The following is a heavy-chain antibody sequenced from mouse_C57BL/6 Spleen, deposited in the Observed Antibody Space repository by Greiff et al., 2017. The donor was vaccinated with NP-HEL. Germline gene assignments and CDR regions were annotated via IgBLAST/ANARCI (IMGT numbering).Heavy chain of an antibody. CDR3: ARGGYYGSSSYFDY. J-gene: IGHJ2*01. V-gene: IGHV5-16*01. CDR2: INYDGSST. D-gene: IGHD1-1*01. Sequence: EVQVVESEGGLVQPGSSMKLSCTASGFTFSDYYMAWVRQVPEKGLEWVANINYDGSSTYYLDSLKSRFIISRDNAKNILYLQMSSLKSEDTATYYCARGGYYGSSSYFDYWGQGTTLTVSS. CDR1: GFTFSDYY.